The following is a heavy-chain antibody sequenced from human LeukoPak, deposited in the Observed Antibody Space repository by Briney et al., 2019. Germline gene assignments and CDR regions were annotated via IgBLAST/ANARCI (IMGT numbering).Heavy chain of an antibody. Sequence: PGGSLRLSCAASGFTFSSYAMSWVRQAPGKGMEWVSAISGSGGSTYYADSVKGRFTISRDNSKNTLYLQMNSLRAEDTAVYYCAKDPLVRGVTYDYWGQGTLVTVSS. CDR2: ISGSGGST. D-gene: IGHD3-10*01. CDR1: GFTFSSYA. CDR3: AKDPLVRGVTYDY. V-gene: IGHV3-23*01. J-gene: IGHJ4*02.